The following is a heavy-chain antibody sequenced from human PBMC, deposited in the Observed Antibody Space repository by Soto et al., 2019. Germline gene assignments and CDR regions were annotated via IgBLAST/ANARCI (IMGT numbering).Heavy chain of an antibody. CDR1: GGSISSYY. D-gene: IGHD2-15*01. CDR2: IYYSGST. V-gene: IGHV4-59*01. J-gene: IGHJ4*02. Sequence: SETLSLTCTVSGGSISSYYWSWIRQPPGKGLEWIGYIYYSGSTNYNPSLKSRVTISVDTSKNQFSLKLSSVTAADTAVYYCARVLYCSGGSCYSSDPYFDYWGQGTLGTVSS. CDR3: ARVLYCSGGSCYSSDPYFDY.